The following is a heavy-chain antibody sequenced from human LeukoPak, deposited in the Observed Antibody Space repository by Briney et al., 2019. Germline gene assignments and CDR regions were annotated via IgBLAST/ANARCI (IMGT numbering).Heavy chain of an antibody. CDR2: ISSSSSYI. Sequence: GGSLRLSCAASGFTFISYSMNWVRQAPGKGLKWVSSISSSSSYIYYADSVKGRFTISRDNAKDSLCLQMNSLRAEDTAVYYCAREETTVVTLGPFDIWGQGTMVTVSS. D-gene: IGHD4-23*01. V-gene: IGHV3-21*01. CDR3: AREETTVVTLGPFDI. J-gene: IGHJ3*02. CDR1: GFTFISYS.